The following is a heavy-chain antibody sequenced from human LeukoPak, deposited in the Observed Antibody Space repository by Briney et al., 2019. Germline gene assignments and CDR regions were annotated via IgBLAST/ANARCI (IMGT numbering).Heavy chain of an antibody. D-gene: IGHD6-13*01. CDR1: GFTFSSYW. CDR2: INSDGSST. V-gene: IGHV3-74*01. Sequence: GGSLRLSCAAPGFTFSSYWMHWVRQAPGKGLVWVSRINSDGSSTSYADSVKGRFTISRDNAKNTLHLQMTSQRAEDTAVYYCARGWSIAAVGTCDYWGQGTGVSVPS. J-gene: IGHJ4*02. CDR3: ARGWSIAAVGTCDY.